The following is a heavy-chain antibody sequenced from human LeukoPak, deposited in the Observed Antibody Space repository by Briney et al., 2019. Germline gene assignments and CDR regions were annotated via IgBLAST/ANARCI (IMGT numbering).Heavy chain of an antibody. CDR3: ARGRAGNSSSSGFDY. CDR2: INHSGST. CDR1: GGSFSGYY. D-gene: IGHD6-6*01. V-gene: IGHV4-34*01. J-gene: IGHJ4*02. Sequence: SETLSLTCAVYGGSFSGYYWGWIRQPPGKGLEWIGEINHSGSTNYNPSLKSRVTISVDTSKNQFSLKLSSVTAADTAVYYCARGRAGNSSSSGFDYWGQGTLVTVSS.